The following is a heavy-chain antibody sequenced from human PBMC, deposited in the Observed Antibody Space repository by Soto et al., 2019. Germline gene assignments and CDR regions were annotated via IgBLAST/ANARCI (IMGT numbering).Heavy chain of an antibody. D-gene: IGHD3-22*01. CDR3: ASAYDSSGYYWTY. CDR2: INAGNGNT. Sequence: ASVKVSCKASGYTFTNYAMHWVRQAPGQRLEWMGWINAGNGNTKYSQKFQGRVTITTDTSTSTAYMELSSLRSEDTAVYYCASAYDSSGYYWTYWGQGTLVTVS. J-gene: IGHJ4*02. CDR1: GYTFTNYA. V-gene: IGHV1-3*01.